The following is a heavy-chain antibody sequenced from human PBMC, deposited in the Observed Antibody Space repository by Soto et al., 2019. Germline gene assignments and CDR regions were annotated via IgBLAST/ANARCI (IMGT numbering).Heavy chain of an antibody. V-gene: IGHV1-8*01. Sequence: QVQLVQSGAEVKKPGASVKVSCKASGYTFTSHDINWMRQATGQGLEWMGWMNPNSGHTNYAQKFQGRVTMTRDTSRSTAYMELTNRRSEDTAIYYCASDMITPWGPGTLVTVSS. CDR3: ASDMITP. D-gene: IGHD3-16*01. CDR2: MNPNSGHT. J-gene: IGHJ5*02. CDR1: GYTFTSHD.